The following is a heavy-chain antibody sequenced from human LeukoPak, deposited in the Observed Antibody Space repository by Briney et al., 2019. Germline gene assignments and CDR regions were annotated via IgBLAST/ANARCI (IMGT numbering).Heavy chain of an antibody. J-gene: IGHJ4*02. CDR1: RFTFDDYA. Sequence: GGSLRLSCVASRFTFDDYAMHWFRQPPGKGPEWVSGISWNSGRMDYADSVKGRFTISRDNAKNSLYLQMNSLRTEDMAFYYCAKDMGYSSSSTFDYWGQGTLVTVSS. V-gene: IGHV3-9*03. CDR3: AKDMGYSSSSTFDY. D-gene: IGHD6-6*01. CDR2: ISWNSGRM.